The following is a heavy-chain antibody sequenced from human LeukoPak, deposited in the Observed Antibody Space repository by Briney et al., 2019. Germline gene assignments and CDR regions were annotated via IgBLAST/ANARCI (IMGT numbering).Heavy chain of an antibody. CDR3: ARKYSGTNPFDY. D-gene: IGHD1-26*01. CDR1: GFTLNNYA. CDR2: INNSGGST. Sequence: GGSLRLSCAASGFTLNNYAMSWVRQAPGKGLEWVSIINNSGGSTYYADSVKGRFTISRDLSKNTLYLQMNSLRAEDTALYYCARKYSGTNPFDYWGQGTLVTVSS. V-gene: IGHV3-23*01. J-gene: IGHJ4*02.